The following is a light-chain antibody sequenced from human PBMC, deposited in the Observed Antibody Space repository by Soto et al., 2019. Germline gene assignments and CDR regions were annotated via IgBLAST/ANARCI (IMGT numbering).Light chain of an antibody. J-gene: IGKJ2*01. CDR3: QQYKSYSPYT. Sequence: DIQMTQSPSTLSASVGDRVTITCRASQSISSWLAWYQQKPGKAPKLLIYKASSLESGVPSRFSGSGSGTEFSLTISSLQPDDCATYYCQQYKSYSPYTFGQGTKLEIK. V-gene: IGKV1-5*03. CDR2: KAS. CDR1: QSISSW.